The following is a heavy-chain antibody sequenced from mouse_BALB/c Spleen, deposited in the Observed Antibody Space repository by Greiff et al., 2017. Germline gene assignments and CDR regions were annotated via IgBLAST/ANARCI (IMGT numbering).Heavy chain of an antibody. CDR3: ARSHDYDDAMDD. J-gene: IGHJ4*01. CDR1: GFTFSSFG. Sequence: EVQLVESGGGLVQPGGSRKLSCAASGFTFSSFGMHWVRQAPEKGLEWVAYISSGSSTIYYADTVKGRFTISRDNPKNTLFLQMTSLRSEDTAMYYCARSHDYDDAMDDWGQGTSVTVSS. CDR2: ISSGSSTI. D-gene: IGHD2-4*01. V-gene: IGHV5-17*02.